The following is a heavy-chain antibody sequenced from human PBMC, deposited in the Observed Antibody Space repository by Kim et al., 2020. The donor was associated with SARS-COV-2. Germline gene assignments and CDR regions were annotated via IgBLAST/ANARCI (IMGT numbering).Heavy chain of an antibody. Sequence: TSYAGSVKGRFTISRDNAKNTLYLQMNSLRAEDTAVYYCARDDRKGAFDIWGQGTMVTVSS. CDR3: ARDDRKGAFDI. J-gene: IGHJ3*02. V-gene: IGHV3-74*01. CDR2: T.